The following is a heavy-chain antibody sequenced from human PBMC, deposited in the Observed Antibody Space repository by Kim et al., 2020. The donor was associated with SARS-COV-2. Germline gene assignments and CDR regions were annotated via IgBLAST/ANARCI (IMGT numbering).Heavy chain of an antibody. CDR3: ARRPGRGSSSPSPTNYYGMDV. Sequence: SVKVSCKASGGTFSSYAISWVRQAPGQGLEWMGGIIPIFGTANYAQKFQGRVTITADESTSTAYMELSSLRSEDTAVYYCARRPGRGSSSPSPTNYYGMDVWGQGTPVTVSS. CDR2: IIPIFGTA. J-gene: IGHJ6*02. CDR1: GGTFSSYA. D-gene: IGHD6-6*01. V-gene: IGHV1-69*13.